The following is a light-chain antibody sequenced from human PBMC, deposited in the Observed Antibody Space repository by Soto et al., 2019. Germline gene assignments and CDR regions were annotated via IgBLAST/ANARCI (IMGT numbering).Light chain of an antibody. V-gene: IGLV2-8*01. CDR1: STDVCNYNY. Sequence: QSALTQPPSASGSPGQSLTISCTGTSTDVCNYNYVSWYQQHPGKAPKLMISDVNRRPSGVPDRFSGSKSGNTASLTVSGLQAEDEADYYCSSYAGSNNWVFGGGPKVTVL. J-gene: IGLJ3*02. CDR3: SSYAGSNNWV. CDR2: DVN.